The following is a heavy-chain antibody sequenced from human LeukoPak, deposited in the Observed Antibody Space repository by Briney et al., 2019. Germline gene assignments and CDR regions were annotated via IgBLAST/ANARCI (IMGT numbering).Heavy chain of an antibody. CDR2: ISYDGSNI. J-gene: IGHJ4*02. Sequence: GRSLRLSCAASGFTFSSYAMHWVRQAPGKGLEWVAVISYDGSNIYYADSVKGRFTISRDNSKNTLYLQMNSLRAEDTAVYYCAKDYYDISGSRYDFWGQGTLVTVSS. CDR3: AKDYYDISGSRYDF. D-gene: IGHD3-22*01. CDR1: GFTFSSYA. V-gene: IGHV3-30*04.